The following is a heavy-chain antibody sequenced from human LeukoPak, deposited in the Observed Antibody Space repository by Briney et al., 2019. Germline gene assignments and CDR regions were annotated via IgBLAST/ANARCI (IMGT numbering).Heavy chain of an antibody. Sequence: GGSLRLSCAASGFTFSDYHMSWIRQAPGKGLEWVSYISSSGTTIYYADSVKGRFTISRDNGKNSLYLQMNSLRAEDTAVYYCARDRTYCSGITCYGWLDPWGQGTLVTVSS. V-gene: IGHV3-11*01. CDR3: ARDRTYCSGITCYGWLDP. CDR2: ISSSGTTI. J-gene: IGHJ5*02. CDR1: GFTFSDYH. D-gene: IGHD2-2*01.